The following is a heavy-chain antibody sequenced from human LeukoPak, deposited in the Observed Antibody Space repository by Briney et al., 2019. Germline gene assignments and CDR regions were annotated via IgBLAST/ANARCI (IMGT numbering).Heavy chain of an antibody. D-gene: IGHD1-26*01. CDR3: AREYSGSYFWGAPDY. J-gene: IGHJ4*02. CDR1: GFTFSSYA. CDR2: ISYDGRNI. Sequence: GGSLRLSCAASGFTFSSYAMHWVRQAPGKGLEWVAVISYDGRNIYYADSVKGRFTISRDNSKNTLYLQMNSLRAEDTAVYYCAREYSGSYFWGAPDYWGQGTLVTVSS. V-gene: IGHV3-30*04.